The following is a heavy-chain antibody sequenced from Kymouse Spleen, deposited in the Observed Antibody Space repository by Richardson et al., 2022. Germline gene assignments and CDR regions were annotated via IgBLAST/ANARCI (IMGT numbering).Heavy chain of an antibody. CDR2: ISWNSGSI. CDR3: AKGSIVGATGGYYYYGMDV. V-gene: IGHV3-9*01. Sequence: EVQLVESGGGLVQPGRSLRLSCAASGFTFDDYAMHWVRQAPGKGLEWVSGISWNSGSIGYADSVKGRFTISRDNAKNSLYLQMNSLRAEDTALYYCAKGSIVGATGGYYYYGMDVWGQGTTVTVSS. CDR1: GFTFDDYA. J-gene: IGHJ6*02. D-gene: IGHD1-26*01.